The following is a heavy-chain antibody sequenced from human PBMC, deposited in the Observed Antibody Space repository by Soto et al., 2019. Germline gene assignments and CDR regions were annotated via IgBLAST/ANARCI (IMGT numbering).Heavy chain of an antibody. CDR2: INAGNGNT. V-gene: IGHV1-3*01. J-gene: IGHJ4*02. Sequence: ASVKVSCKASGYTFTSYAMHWVRQAPGQRLEWMGWINAGNGNTKYSQKFQGRFTISRDNSKNTLYLQMNSLRAEDTAVYYCARDLGGYDLDYWGQGTLVTVSS. CDR1: GYTFTSYA. D-gene: IGHD5-12*01. CDR3: ARDLGGYDLDY.